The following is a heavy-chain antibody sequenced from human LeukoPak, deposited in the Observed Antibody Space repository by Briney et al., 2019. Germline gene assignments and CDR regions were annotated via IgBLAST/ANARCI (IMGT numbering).Heavy chain of an antibody. Sequence: SVKVSCKASGYTFTSYGISWVRQAPGQGLEWMGGIIPIFGTANYAQKFQGRVTITADESTSTAYMELSSLRSEDTAVYYCARQRFSDVHAFDVWGQGTVVSVS. CDR2: IIPIFGTA. V-gene: IGHV1-69*13. J-gene: IGHJ3*01. CDR1: GYTFTSYG. D-gene: IGHD5-24*01. CDR3: ARQRFSDVHAFDV.